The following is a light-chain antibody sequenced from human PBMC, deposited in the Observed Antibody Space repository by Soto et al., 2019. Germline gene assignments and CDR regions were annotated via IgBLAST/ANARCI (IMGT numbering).Light chain of an antibody. V-gene: IGKV1-5*01. Sequence: DIQMTQSPSTMSASVGDRVTITCRASQSIDSWLAWYQQKPGRAPKLLIYDASNLEAGVPSRFRGSGSGTDFTFTISSLQPDDFATYYCQHYNSYSEAFGQGTKVDI. CDR1: QSIDSW. J-gene: IGKJ1*01. CDR3: QHYNSYSEA. CDR2: DAS.